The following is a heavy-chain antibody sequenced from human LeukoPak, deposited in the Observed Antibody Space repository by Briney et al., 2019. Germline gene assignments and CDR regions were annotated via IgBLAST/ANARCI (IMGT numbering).Heavy chain of an antibody. CDR3: ARGPYSSGWYSAGNDAFDI. Sequence: GASVKVSCKASGYTFTSYAMHWVRQAPGQRLEWMGWINAGNGNTKYSQEFQGRVTITRDTSASTAYMELSSLRSEDMAVYYCARGPYSSGWYSAGNDAFDIWGQGTMVTVSS. CDR1: GYTFTSYA. V-gene: IGHV1-3*03. D-gene: IGHD6-19*01. J-gene: IGHJ3*02. CDR2: INAGNGNT.